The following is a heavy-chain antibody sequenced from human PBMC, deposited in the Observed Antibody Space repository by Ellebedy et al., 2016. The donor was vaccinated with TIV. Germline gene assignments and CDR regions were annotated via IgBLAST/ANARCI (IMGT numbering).Heavy chain of an antibody. CDR3: ATTRVPATETVAWDI. CDR1: GLTFSRNA. CDR2: ISSNGGTT. J-gene: IGHJ3*02. D-gene: IGHD2-2*01. Sequence: GGSLRLSXSASGLTFSRNAMHWVRQAPGKGLEYVSAISSNGGTTYYADSVKGRFTISRDNSKNTLYLQMNSLRAEDTAVYYCATTRVPATETVAWDIWGQGTMVTVSS. V-gene: IGHV3-64*04.